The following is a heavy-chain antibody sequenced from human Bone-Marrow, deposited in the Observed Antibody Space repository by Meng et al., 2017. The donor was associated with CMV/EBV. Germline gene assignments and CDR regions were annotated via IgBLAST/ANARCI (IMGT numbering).Heavy chain of an antibody. Sequence: ASVKVSCKASGYTFTSYYMHWVRQAPGQGLEWMGIINPSGGSTSYAQKFQGRVTMTRNTSISTAYMELSSLRSEDTAVYYCARGRGRPTIFGVGREYYFDYWGQGTLVTVSS. CDR3: ARGRGRPTIFGVGREYYFDY. D-gene: IGHD3-3*01. V-gene: IGHV1-46*01. J-gene: IGHJ4*02. CDR2: INPSGGST. CDR1: GYTFTSYY.